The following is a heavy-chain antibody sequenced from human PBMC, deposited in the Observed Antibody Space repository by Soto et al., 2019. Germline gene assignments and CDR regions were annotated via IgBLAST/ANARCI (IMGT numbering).Heavy chain of an antibody. CDR1: GYTFTSYD. CDR3: ARNPNFNWNTLGY. Sequence: ASVKVSCKASGYTFTSYDINWVRQATGQGLEWMGWMNPNSGNTGYAQKFQGRVTMTRNTSISTAYMELSSLRSEDTAVYYCARNPNFNWNTLGYWGQGALVTVSS. D-gene: IGHD1-20*01. J-gene: IGHJ4*02. CDR2: MNPNSGNT. V-gene: IGHV1-8*01.